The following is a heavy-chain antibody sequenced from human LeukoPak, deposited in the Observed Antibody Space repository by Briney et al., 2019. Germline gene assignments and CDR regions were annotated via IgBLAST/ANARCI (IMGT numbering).Heavy chain of an antibody. CDR1: GGSISSSSYY. J-gene: IGHJ5*02. V-gene: IGHV4-39*07. D-gene: IGHD3-22*01. CDR2: IYYSGST. CDR3: ARAGTPTTMIVVESNWFDP. Sequence: PSETLSLTCTVSGGSISSSSYYWGWIRQPPGKGLEWIGSIYYSGSTYYNPSLKSRVTISVDTSKNQFSLKLSSVTAADTAVYYCARAGTPTTMIVVESNWFDPWGQGTLVTVSS.